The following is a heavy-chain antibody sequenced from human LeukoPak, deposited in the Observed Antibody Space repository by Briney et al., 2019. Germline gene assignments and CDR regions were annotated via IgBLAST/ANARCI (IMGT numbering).Heavy chain of an antibody. CDR2: IYYSGST. D-gene: IGHD6-19*01. CDR3: ARERSGWYYYFDY. V-gene: IGHV4-59*01. Sequence: PSETLSLTCTVSGGSISSYYWSWIRQPPGKGLEWIGYIYYSGSTNYNPSLKSRATISVDTSKNQFSLKLSSVTAADTAVYYCARERSGWYYYFDYWGQGTLVTVSS. CDR1: GGSISSYY. J-gene: IGHJ4*02.